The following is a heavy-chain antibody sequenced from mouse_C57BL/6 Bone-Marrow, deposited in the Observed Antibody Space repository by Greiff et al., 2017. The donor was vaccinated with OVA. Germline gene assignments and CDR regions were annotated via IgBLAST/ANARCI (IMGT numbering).Heavy chain of an antibody. CDR3: ARHEGFYSLYAMDY. V-gene: IGHV5-12*01. CDR1: GFTFSDYY. Sequence: EVQLQESGGGLVQPGGSLKLSCAASGFTFSDYYMYWVRQTPEKRLEWVAYISNGGGSTYYPDTVKGRFTISRDTAKNTLYLQMSRLKSEDTSMYYFARHEGFYSLYAMDYWGQGTSVTVSS. D-gene: IGHD2-3*01. CDR2: ISNGGGST. J-gene: IGHJ4*01.